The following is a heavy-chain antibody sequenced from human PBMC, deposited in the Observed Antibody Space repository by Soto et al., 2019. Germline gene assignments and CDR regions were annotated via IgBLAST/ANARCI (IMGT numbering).Heavy chain of an antibody. Sequence: GGFLRLSCAASGFTFDDYAMHWVRQAPGKGLEWVSGISWNSGSIDYADSVKGRFTISRDNAKNSLYLQINSLRAEDTALYYCVKDGVRSLGFCFNVCYYYMDVWGKGTTVTVSS. CDR2: ISWNSGSI. D-gene: IGHD3-10*01. V-gene: IGHV3-9*01. CDR3: VKDGVRSLGFCFNVCYYYMDV. CDR1: GFTFDDYA. J-gene: IGHJ6*03.